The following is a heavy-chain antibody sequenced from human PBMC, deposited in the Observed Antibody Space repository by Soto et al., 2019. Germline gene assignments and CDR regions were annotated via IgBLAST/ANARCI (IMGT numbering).Heavy chain of an antibody. Sequence: QLQLQGSGPGLVKPSETLSLTCTVSGGSISSSTYYGGWIRQPPGKGLDWIGTIYYSGSTYYNPSLKSRVTISVDTSKYEFSLKLSSVTAADTAVYYCAGPHKCDYRYYFDYWGQGTLVTVSS. CDR2: IYYSGST. D-gene: IGHD4-17*01. CDR1: GGSISSSTYY. V-gene: IGHV4-39*01. CDR3: AGPHKCDYRYYFDY. J-gene: IGHJ4*02.